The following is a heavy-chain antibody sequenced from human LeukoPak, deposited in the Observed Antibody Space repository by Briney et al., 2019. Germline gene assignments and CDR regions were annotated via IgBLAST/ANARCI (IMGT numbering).Heavy chain of an antibody. CDR3: ARHSSGWTLGYHY. Sequence: PSETLSLTCTVSGGSISSYYWSWIRQPPGKGLEWIGYIYYSGSTNYNPSLKSRVTISVDTSKNQFSLKLSSVTAADTAVYYCARHSSGWTLGYHYWGQGTLVTVSS. D-gene: IGHD6-19*01. V-gene: IGHV4-59*01. CDR1: GGSISSYY. J-gene: IGHJ4*02. CDR2: IYYSGST.